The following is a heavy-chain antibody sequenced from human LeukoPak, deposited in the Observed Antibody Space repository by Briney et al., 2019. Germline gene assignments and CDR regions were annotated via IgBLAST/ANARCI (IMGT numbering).Heavy chain of an antibody. CDR2: ISSSSSYI. Sequence: PGGSLRLSCAASGFTFSSYSMNWVRQAPGKGLEWVSSISSSSSYIYYADSVKGRFTISRDNAKNSLYLQMNSLRAEDTAVYYCAKRLYSSGWGFFGDAFDIWGQGTMVTVSS. V-gene: IGHV3-21*01. J-gene: IGHJ3*02. CDR3: AKRLYSSGWGFFGDAFDI. D-gene: IGHD6-19*01. CDR1: GFTFSSYS.